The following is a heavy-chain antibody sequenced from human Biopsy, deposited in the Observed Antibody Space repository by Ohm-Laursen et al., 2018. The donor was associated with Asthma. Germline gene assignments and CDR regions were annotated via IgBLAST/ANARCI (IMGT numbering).Heavy chain of an antibody. CDR2: IDQSGYT. Sequence: SETLSLTWTVYGGYLTGHYWNWIRQPPGKGLEWIGEIDQSGYTNYNPSLKSRITISADTSKNHFHLNLSSVTAADTAVYFCARAAITGIRGWFDPWGQGTQVTVSS. J-gene: IGHJ5*02. CDR3: ARAAITGIRGWFDP. CDR1: GGYLTGHY. V-gene: IGHV4-34*01. D-gene: IGHD1-20*01.